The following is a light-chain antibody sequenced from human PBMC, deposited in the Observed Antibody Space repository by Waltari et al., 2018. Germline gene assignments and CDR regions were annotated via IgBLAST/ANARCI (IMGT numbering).Light chain of an antibody. CDR2: KAN. J-gene: IGLJ3*02. Sequence: QPVVTPEPSLSVSPGGTVTLPCALSSGSLSTTSSATWYQQTPGQAPRTLVYKANARSSGVPDRFSGSILGNTAALTITGAQADDESDYYCALYMGSGIWVFGGGTRLTVL. CDR3: ALYMGSGIWV. V-gene: IGLV8-61*01. CDR1: SGSLSTTSS.